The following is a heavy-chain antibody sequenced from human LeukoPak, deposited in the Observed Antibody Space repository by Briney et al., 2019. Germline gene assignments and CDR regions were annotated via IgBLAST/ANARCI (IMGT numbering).Heavy chain of an antibody. Sequence: GGSLRLSCAASGFTFSSYAIHWVRQAPGKGLEWVAVISYDGNNKYYADSVKGRFTISRDNSKNTLYLQMNSLRAEDTAVYYCARGIVVVVAATSNWFDPWGQGTLVTVSS. CDR2: ISYDGNNK. V-gene: IGHV3-30*04. CDR3: ARGIVVVVAATSNWFDP. CDR1: GFTFSSYA. D-gene: IGHD2-15*01. J-gene: IGHJ5*02.